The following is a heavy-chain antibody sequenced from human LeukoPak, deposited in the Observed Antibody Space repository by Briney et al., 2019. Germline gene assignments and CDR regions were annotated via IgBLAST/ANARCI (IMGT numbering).Heavy chain of an antibody. CDR3: AREGTPGTLDY. D-gene: IGHD6-13*01. J-gene: IGHJ4*02. V-gene: IGHV3-64*01. CDR2: ISGDGITT. Sequence: GGSLRLSCAASGFTFRSYSLNWIRQAPGKGLQSISAISGDGITTYYANSVKGRFTISRDNFENTLYLQMGSLTAEDMAVYYCAREGTPGTLDYWGQGTLVTVSS. CDR1: GFTFRSYS.